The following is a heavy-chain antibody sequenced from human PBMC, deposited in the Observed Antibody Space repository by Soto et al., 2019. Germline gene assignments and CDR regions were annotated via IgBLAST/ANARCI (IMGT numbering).Heavy chain of an antibody. J-gene: IGHJ4*02. CDR1: GFTFSNAW. D-gene: IGHD2-2*01. CDR3: TTELYCSSTSCTY. CDR2: IKSKTDGGTT. Sequence: GGSLRLSCAASGFTFSNAWMSWVRQAPGKGLEWVGRIKSKTDGGTTDYAAPVKGRFTISRDDSKNTLYLQMNSLKTEDTAVYYCTTELYCSSTSCTYWGQGTLVTVSS. V-gene: IGHV3-15*01.